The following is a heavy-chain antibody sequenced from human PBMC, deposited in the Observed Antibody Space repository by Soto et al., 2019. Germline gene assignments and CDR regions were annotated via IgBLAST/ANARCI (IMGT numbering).Heavy chain of an antibody. CDR3: ARQHGPTTSENGFDP. D-gene: IGHD5-12*01. Sequence: QVHLVQSGVEVKTPGASVKVSCQASGYTFFTYDISWVRQAPGQGLEWMGWISTYSGDTKYAQKFQGRVTMTTDTSTTTAYLELRGRRSDDTAVYYCARQHGPTTSENGFDPWGQGTLVTVSS. CDR2: ISTYSGDT. CDR1: GYTFFTYD. V-gene: IGHV1-18*01. J-gene: IGHJ5*02.